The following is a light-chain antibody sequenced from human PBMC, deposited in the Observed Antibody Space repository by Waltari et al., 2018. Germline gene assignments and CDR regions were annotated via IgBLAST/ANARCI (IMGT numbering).Light chain of an antibody. J-gene: IGLJ1*01. V-gene: IGLV2-14*03. Sequence: QSALTQPASVSGSPGQSLTLSCTGTRSDVGGNTFVSWYQQHPGKAPKLMIYDVTKRPSGGANRVSASKPGPTASLTISGLQAEDEADYFCSSYTVTSTYVFGTGTQVTVL. CDR2: DVT. CDR1: RSDVGGNTF. CDR3: SSYTVTSTYV.